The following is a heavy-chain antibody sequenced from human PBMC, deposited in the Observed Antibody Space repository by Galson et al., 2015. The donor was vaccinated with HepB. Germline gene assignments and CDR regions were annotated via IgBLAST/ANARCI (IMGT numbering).Heavy chain of an antibody. CDR1: GFTFSSYA. Sequence: SLRLSCAASGFTFSSYAMHWVRQAPGKGLEWVAVISYDGSNKYYADSVKGRFTISRDNSKNTLYLQMNSLRAEDTAVYYCARGARRIVVEPIIWGQGTMVTVSS. J-gene: IGHJ3*02. CDR3: ARGARRIVVEPII. V-gene: IGHV3-30-3*01. CDR2: ISYDGSNK. D-gene: IGHD3-22*01.